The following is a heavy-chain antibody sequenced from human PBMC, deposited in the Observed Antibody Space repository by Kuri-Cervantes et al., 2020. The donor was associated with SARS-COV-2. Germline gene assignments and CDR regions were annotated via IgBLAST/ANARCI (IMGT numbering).Heavy chain of an antibody. CDR2: IYSGDNT. Sequence: GGSLRLSCAASGFTVSSNYMSWVRQAPGKGLEWVSVIYSGDNTEYADSVKGRFTISRDNSKNTMYLQMNSLRAEDTAVYYCAKDGDSSGYYADAFDIWGQGTMVTVSS. V-gene: IGHV3-53*05. CDR1: GFTVSSNY. CDR3: AKDGDSSGYYADAFDI. D-gene: IGHD3-22*01. J-gene: IGHJ3*02.